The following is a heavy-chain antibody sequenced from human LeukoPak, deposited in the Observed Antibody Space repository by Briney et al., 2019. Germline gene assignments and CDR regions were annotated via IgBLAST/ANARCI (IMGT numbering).Heavy chain of an antibody. CDR1: DDSISDYY. V-gene: IGHV4-59*01. Sequence: SETLSLTCTVSDDSISDYYRGWIRQPPGKGLVWIGYFHNSGTSTYNPSLKSRVTISADTSKNQFSLKLNSLTTADTAVYYCTRGAGWLIDYWGRGILVTVSS. CDR2: FHNSGTS. J-gene: IGHJ4*02. CDR3: TRGAGWLIDY. D-gene: IGHD3-16*01.